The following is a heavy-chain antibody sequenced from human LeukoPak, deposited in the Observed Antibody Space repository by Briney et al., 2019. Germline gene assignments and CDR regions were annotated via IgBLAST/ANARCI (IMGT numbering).Heavy chain of an antibody. D-gene: IGHD3-9*01. J-gene: IGHJ5*02. Sequence: SETLSLTCIVSGGSISSSSFYWGWDRQPPGKGLEWIGYIYYSGSTYYNPSLKSRVTMSVDTSKNQFSLKLSSVTAADTAVYYCARADFDWLLLSPWGQGTLVSVSS. CDR3: ARADFDWLLLSP. CDR2: IYYSGST. V-gene: IGHV4-39*07. CDR1: GGSISSSSFY.